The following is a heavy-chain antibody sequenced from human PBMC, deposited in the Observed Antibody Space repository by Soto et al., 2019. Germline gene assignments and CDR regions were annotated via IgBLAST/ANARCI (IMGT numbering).Heavy chain of an antibody. CDR2: ISYDGSNK. V-gene: IGHV3-30*18. D-gene: IGHD3-22*01. J-gene: IGHJ4*02. Sequence: GGSLRLSCAASGFTFSSYGMHWVRQAPGKGLEWVAVISYDGSNKYYADSVKGRFTISRDNSKNTLYLQMNSLRAEDTAVYYCAKEYYYDSSGYPNTNRPIDYWGQGTLVTVSS. CDR3: AKEYYYDSSGYPNTNRPIDY. CDR1: GFTFSSYG.